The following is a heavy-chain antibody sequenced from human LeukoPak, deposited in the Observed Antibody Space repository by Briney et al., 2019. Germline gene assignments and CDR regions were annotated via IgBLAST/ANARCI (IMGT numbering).Heavy chain of an antibody. J-gene: IGHJ4*02. CDR3: AKDPGDY. CDR2: IKSDGSIT. D-gene: IGHD3-10*01. Sequence: PGGSLRLFCGASGLLFSRLCMLWARQAPGKGLVWVSRIKSDGSITEYADSVKGRFTISRDNAKNTLLLQMNSLRAEDTAVYYCAKDPGDYWGQGTLVSVSS. CDR1: GLLFSRLC. V-gene: IGHV3-74*03.